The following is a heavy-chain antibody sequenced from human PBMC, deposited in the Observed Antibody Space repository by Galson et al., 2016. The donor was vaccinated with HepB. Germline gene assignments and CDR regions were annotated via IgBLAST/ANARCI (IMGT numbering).Heavy chain of an antibody. Sequence: SVKVSCKASGGTFRNSAVNWVRQAPGQGPEWMGGIVPIVGTANYAQKFQGRVTIIADESTSTAYMEMTSLRSEDTAVVYCASWAGFSNGWSGPFDYWGQGTLGTVSS. V-gene: IGHV1-69*13. CDR2: IVPIVGTA. D-gene: IGHD6-19*01. CDR1: GGTFRNSA. J-gene: IGHJ4*02. CDR3: ASWAGFSNGWSGPFDY.